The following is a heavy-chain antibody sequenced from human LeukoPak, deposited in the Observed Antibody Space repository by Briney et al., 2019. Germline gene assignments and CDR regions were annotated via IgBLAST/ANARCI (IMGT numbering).Heavy chain of an antibody. CDR2: ISYVGSNK. CDR1: GFTFSSYA. J-gene: IGHJ6*02. V-gene: IGHV3-30-3*01. CDR3: ARDVSDIVVVPAAMYYYYGMDV. D-gene: IGHD2-2*01. Sequence: PGGSLRLSCAASGFTFSSYAMHWVRQAPGRGREWVAVISYVGSNKYYADSVKGRFTISRDNSKNTLYLQMNSLRAEDTAVYYCARDVSDIVVVPAAMYYYYGMDVWGQGTTVTVSS.